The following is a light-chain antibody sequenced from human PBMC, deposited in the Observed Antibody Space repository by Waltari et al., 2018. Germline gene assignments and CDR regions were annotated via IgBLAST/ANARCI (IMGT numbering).Light chain of an antibody. CDR3: QKYESLPAT. Sequence: IVLMQSPDTLSLSPGERALLSCRASQCVSKYLAWYQQKPGKAPRLLIYHASTRATGIPDRFSGSGSGTDFSLTISRLEPEDFAVYYCQKYESLPATFGQGTKGESK. CDR1: QCVSKY. J-gene: IGKJ1*01. V-gene: IGKV3-20*01. CDR2: HAS.